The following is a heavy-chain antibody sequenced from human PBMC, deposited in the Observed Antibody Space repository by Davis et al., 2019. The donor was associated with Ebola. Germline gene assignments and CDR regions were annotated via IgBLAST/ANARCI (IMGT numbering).Heavy chain of an antibody. CDR2: ISSSSSYI. D-gene: IGHD2-2*01. V-gene: IGHV3-21*01. Sequence: GESLKISCAASGFTFSTYSMNWVRQAPGKGLEWVSSISSSSSYIFYADSVKGRFTISRDNAKKSLYLQMNSLRAEDTAVYYCARRYCSSTTCNPFDFWGQGTLVTVSS. CDR3: ARRYCSSTTCNPFDF. J-gene: IGHJ4*02. CDR1: GFTFSTYS.